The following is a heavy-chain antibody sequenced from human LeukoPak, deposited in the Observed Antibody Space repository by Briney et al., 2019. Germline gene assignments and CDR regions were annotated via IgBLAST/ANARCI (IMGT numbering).Heavy chain of an antibody. Sequence: GGSLRLSCAASGSTFSSYAMSWVRQAPGKGLEWVSAISGSGGSTYYADSVKGRFTISRDNSKNTLYLQMNSLRAEDTAVYYCAKGGVVPAAMGGMDVWGQGTTVTVSS. J-gene: IGHJ6*02. CDR1: GSTFSSYA. CDR3: AKGGVVPAAMGGMDV. V-gene: IGHV3-23*01. D-gene: IGHD2-2*01. CDR2: ISGSGGST.